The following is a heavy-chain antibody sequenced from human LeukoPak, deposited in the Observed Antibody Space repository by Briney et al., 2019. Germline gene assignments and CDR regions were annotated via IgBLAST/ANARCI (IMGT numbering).Heavy chain of an antibody. CDR3: AKEENWNYVRNLDY. J-gene: IGHJ4*02. V-gene: IGHV3-48*01. CDR2: IRSDTKTI. D-gene: IGHD1-7*01. Sequence: GGSLRLSCAASGFIFANEPMNWVRQTPGKGLEWVAHIRSDTKTIVYADSVKGRFTISRDNSKNTLYLQMNSLRAEDTAVYYCAKEENWNYVRNLDYWGQGTLVTVSS. CDR1: GFIFANEP.